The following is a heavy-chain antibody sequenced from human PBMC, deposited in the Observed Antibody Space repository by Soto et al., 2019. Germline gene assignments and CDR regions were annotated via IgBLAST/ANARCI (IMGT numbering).Heavy chain of an antibody. D-gene: IGHD6-13*01. CDR3: AREGDGSRWFNYFDY. J-gene: IGHJ4*02. V-gene: IGHV3-23*01. CDR2: ISGSGATT. Sequence: PGGSLRLSCAASGFTFSSYAMTWVRQAPGKGLEWVSGISGSGATTSYADSVKGRFTVSRDNAKNSLYLQMNSLRAEDTAVYYCAREGDGSRWFNYFDYWGQGTQVTVSS. CDR1: GFTFSSYA.